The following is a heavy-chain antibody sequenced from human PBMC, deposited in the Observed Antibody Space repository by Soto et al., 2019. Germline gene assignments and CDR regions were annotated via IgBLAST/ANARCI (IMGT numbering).Heavy chain of an antibody. CDR1: GYTFTGYY. D-gene: IGHD6-19*01. J-gene: IGHJ6*02. CDR3: AKDGISQPTWYSSGWYYYYYGMDV. V-gene: IGHV1-2*04. Sequence: QMQLVQSGAEVKKPGASVKVSCKASGYTFTGYYMHWVRQAPGQGLEWMGWINHNSGRTNYAQKFQGWVTMTRDTPISPPYREQSRRRSDNTSVYSCAKDGISQPTWYSSGWYYYYYGMDVWVQGTTVTVSS. CDR2: INHNSGRT.